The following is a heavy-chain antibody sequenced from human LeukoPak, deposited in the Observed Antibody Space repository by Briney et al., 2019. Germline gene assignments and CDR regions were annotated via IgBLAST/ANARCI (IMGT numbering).Heavy chain of an antibody. J-gene: IGHJ4*02. CDR2: ISSSSYI. V-gene: IGHV3-21*01. CDR1: GFTFSSYN. CDR3: VRAPPGSGWLVDY. D-gene: IGHD6-19*01. Sequence: GGSLRLSCAAPGFTFSSYNMNWVRQAPGMGLEWVSSISSSSYIYYADSVRGRFTISRDNAKNSLYLQINSLRAGDTAVFYCVRAPPGSGWLVDYWGQGTLVTVSS.